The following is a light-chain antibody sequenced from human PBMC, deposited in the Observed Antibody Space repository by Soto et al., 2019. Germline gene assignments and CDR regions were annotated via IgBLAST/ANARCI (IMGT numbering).Light chain of an antibody. J-gene: IGLJ3*02. V-gene: IGLV1-40*01. CDR2: ANN. CDR3: QSYDRSLSGSV. Sequence: QPVLTQPPSVSGAPGQRVTISCTGSSSNIGAGFDVHWYQQLPGTAPKLLIYANNIRPSGVPDRFSGSKSGISASLAITGLQAEDEADYYCQSYDRSLSGSVFGGGTKLTVL. CDR1: SSNIGAGFD.